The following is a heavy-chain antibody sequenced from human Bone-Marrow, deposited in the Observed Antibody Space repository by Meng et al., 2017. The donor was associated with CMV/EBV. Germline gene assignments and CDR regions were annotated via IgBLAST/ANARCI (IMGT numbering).Heavy chain of an antibody. V-gene: IGHV4-61*01. Sequence: GSLRLSCTVSGGSVSSGSYYWSWIRQPPGKGLEWIGYIYYSGSTHYNPSLKSRVTISVDTSKNQFSLKLSSVTAADTAVYYCARARLGYCSSTSCYTYDYWGQGTLVTVSS. J-gene: IGHJ4*02. CDR3: ARARLGYCSSTSCYTYDY. CDR1: GGSVSSGSYY. CDR2: IYYSGST. D-gene: IGHD2-2*02.